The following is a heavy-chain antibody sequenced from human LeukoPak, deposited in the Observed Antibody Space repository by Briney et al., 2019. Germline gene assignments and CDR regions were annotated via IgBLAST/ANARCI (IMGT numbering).Heavy chain of an antibody. CDR3: ARQLYPSMSPFDY. D-gene: IGHD2/OR15-2a*01. CDR2: VSYSGNT. V-gene: IGHV4-59*08. Sequence: SETLSLTCTVSGGSIGTSYWSWIRQPPGKGLEWIGYVSYSGNTNYNPSPKSRVTVSVDSSKNQFSLKLSSVTAADTAVYYCARQLYPSMSPFDYWGQGTLVTVSS. J-gene: IGHJ4*02. CDR1: GGSIGTSY.